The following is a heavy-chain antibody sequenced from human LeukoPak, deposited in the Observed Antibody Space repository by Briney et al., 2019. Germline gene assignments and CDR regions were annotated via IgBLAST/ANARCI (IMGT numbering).Heavy chain of an antibody. CDR1: GFTFSSYW. CDR2: INTDGSST. V-gene: IGHV3-74*01. Sequence: PGGSLRLSCAASGFTFSSYWMHWVRQAPGKGLVWVSRINTDGSSTSYADSVKGRFTISRDNAKNTLYLQMNSLRAEDTAVYYCARVVAAADSLWDWGQGTLVTVSS. D-gene: IGHD6-13*01. CDR3: ARVVAAADSLWD. J-gene: IGHJ4*02.